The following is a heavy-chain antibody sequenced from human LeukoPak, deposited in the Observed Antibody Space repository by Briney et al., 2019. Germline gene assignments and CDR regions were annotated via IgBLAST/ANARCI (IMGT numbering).Heavy chain of an antibody. CDR1: GYTFTGYY. Sequence: ASVNVSCKASGYTFTGYYMHWVRQAPGQGLEWMGWINPNSGGTNYAQKFQGRVTMTRDTSISTAYMELSRLRSDDTAVYYCAREPYYDILTGSNGAFDIWGQGTMVTVSS. V-gene: IGHV1-2*02. CDR2: INPNSGGT. J-gene: IGHJ3*02. D-gene: IGHD3-9*01. CDR3: AREPYYDILTGSNGAFDI.